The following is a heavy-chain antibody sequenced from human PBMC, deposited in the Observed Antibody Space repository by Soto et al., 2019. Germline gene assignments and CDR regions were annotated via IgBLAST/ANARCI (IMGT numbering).Heavy chain of an antibody. CDR2: IKEDGSEK. V-gene: IGHV3-7*01. D-gene: IGHD6-13*01. Sequence: EVQLVESGGGLVQSGGSLRLSCAGSGFTFSSHWMSWVRQAPGRGLEWVANIKEDGSEKYYVDSVKGRFTISRDNAKNSLYLQMNSPRAEDTAVYYCARKGYTYGYIDYWGQGTLVTVSS. CDR3: ARKGYTYGYIDY. J-gene: IGHJ4*02. CDR1: GFTFSSHW.